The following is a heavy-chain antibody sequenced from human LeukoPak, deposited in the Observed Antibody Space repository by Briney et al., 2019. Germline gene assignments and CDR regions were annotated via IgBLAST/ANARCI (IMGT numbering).Heavy chain of an antibody. V-gene: IGHV3-30*19. CDR3: ARELAVAGTFLGFDY. CDR2: ISYDGTNK. J-gene: IGHJ4*02. Sequence: PGGSLGLSCAASGFTFSNHGMHWVRQAPGKGLERVAFISYDGTNKYYAGSVKGRFTISRDNSKKTLYLQLNSLRVEDTAVYYCARELAVAGTFLGFDYWGQGTLVTVSS. D-gene: IGHD6-19*01. CDR1: GFTFSNHG.